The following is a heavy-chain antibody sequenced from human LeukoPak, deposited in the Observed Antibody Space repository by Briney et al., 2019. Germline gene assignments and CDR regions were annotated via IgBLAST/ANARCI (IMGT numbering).Heavy chain of an antibody. CDR2: IYHSGST. V-gene: IGHV4-4*02. CDR1: GGSISSSNW. Sequence: PSETLSLTCAVSGGSISSSNWWSWVRQPPGKGLEWIGEIYHSGSTNYNPSLKSRVTISVDKSKNQFSLKLSSVTAADTAVYYCARGIKVGNLYWYFDLWGRGTLVTVSS. J-gene: IGHJ2*01. CDR3: ARGIKVGNLYWYFDL. D-gene: IGHD3-10*01.